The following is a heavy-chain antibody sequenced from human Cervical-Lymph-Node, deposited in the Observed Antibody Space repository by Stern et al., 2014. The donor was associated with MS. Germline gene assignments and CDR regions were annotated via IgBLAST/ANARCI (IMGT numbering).Heavy chain of an antibody. CDR3: AQRRSGWYFVY. J-gene: IGHJ4*02. D-gene: IGHD6-19*01. Sequence: QVTLRESGPTLVKPTQTLTLTCTFSGFSLSTSGVGVGWIRQPPGKALEWLALIYWDDDKRYSPSLKSRLTITKDTSKNQVVLTMTNMDPVDTAPYYCAQRRSGWYFVYWGQGTLVTVSS. V-gene: IGHV2-5*02. CDR2: IYWDDDK. CDR1: GFSLSTSGVG.